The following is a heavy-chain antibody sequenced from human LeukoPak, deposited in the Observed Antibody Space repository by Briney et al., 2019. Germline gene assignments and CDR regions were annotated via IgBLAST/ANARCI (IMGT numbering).Heavy chain of an antibody. J-gene: IGHJ5*02. V-gene: IGHV1-24*01. Sequence: ASVKVSCKVSGYTLTELSMHWVRQAPGKGLEWMGGFDPEDGETIYAQKFQGRVTMTEDTSTDTAYMELSSLRSEDTAVYYCATSPSYDYVWGTPPWGQGTLVTVSS. CDR3: ATSPSYDYVWGTPP. CDR1: GYTLTELS. D-gene: IGHD3-16*01. CDR2: FDPEDGET.